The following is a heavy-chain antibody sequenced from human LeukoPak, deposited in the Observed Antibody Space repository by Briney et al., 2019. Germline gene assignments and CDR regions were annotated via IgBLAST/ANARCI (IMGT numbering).Heavy chain of an antibody. D-gene: IGHD5-24*01. CDR1: GGSISSYY. J-gene: IGHJ4*02. CDR2: IYYSGST. CDR3: ARSAGRWLQFPYFDY. Sequence: SETLSLTCTVSGGSISSYYWSWIRQPPGKGLEWIGYIYYSGSTNYNPSLKSRVTISVDTSKNQFSLKLSSVTAADTAVYYCARSAGRWLQFPYFDYWGQGTLVTVSS. V-gene: IGHV4-59*01.